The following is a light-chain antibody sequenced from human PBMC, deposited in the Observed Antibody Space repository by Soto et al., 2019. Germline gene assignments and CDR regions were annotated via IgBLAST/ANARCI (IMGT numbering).Light chain of an antibody. J-gene: IGKJ1*01. CDR1: QGISNH. CDR3: QRYSNAPWT. V-gene: IGKV1-27*01. Sequence: DIQMTQSPSSLSTSVGDRVTITCRASQGISNHLAWYQQKPGKVPKILIYAASTLVSGVPSRFSGSASGTDFTLTISSLQPEDFATYYCQRYSNAPWTFGQGTKVESK. CDR2: AAS.